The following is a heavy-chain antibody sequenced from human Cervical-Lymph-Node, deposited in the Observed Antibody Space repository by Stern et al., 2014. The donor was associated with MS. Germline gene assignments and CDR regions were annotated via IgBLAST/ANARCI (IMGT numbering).Heavy chain of an antibody. J-gene: IGHJ3*02. Sequence: LVESGAEVKKPGASVKVYCKASGYSFASYGLSLVRQASGQVLECMGWISAYNGNTNYAQKLQGRVTMTTDTSTSTAYMELRSLRSDDTAVYYCARGLLGSENAFDIWGQGTMVTVSS. V-gene: IGHV1-18*01. CDR1: GYSFASYG. D-gene: IGHD2-15*01. CDR2: ISAYNGNT. CDR3: ARGLLGSENAFDI.